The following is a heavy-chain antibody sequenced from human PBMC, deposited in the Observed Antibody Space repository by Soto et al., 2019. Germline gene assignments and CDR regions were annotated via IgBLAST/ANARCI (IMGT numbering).Heavy chain of an antibody. CDR2: IWYDGSSK. CDR1: GFTFSSYG. D-gene: IGHD3-16*02. V-gene: IGHV3-33*01. CDR3: ARDHHDYVWGSYRWAFAY. J-gene: IGHJ4*02. Sequence: QVQLVESGGGVVQPGRSLRLSCAASGFTFSSYGMHWVRQAPGQGLEWVAVIWYDGSSKYYADSVKGRFTISRDNSKHTLYGQRNSVRAEDTAVYYCARDHHDYVWGSYRWAFAYWCQGTLVTVS.